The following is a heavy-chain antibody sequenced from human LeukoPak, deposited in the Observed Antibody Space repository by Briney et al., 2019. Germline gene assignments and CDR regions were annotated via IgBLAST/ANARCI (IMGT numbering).Heavy chain of an antibody. CDR1: GFTFSSSA. V-gene: IGHV3-23*01. CDR2: ISGSGGTT. CDR3: AKAMGYCSGGSCYDY. D-gene: IGHD2-15*01. J-gene: IGHJ4*02. Sequence: GGSLRLSCAGSGFTFSSSALSWVRQTPGKGLEWVSGISGSGGTTKYADSMKARFTISRDNSKNTLYLQMNSLRAEDTAVYYCAKAMGYCSGGSCYDYWGQGTLVTVSS.